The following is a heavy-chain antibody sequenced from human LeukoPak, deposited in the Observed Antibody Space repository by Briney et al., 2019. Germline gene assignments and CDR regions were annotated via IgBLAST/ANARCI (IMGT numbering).Heavy chain of an antibody. CDR3: ARDERAGYYIY. J-gene: IGHJ4*02. Sequence: GGSLRLSCEAPGFTFSTYWMSWVRQAPGRGLEWVANIKEDGSMTQYADSVRGRFTISRDYAKSSVFLQMSGLKAEDSSVYYCARDERAGYYIYWGQGTLVTVSS. D-gene: IGHD5-18*01. V-gene: IGHV3-7*01. CDR1: GFTFSTYW. CDR2: IKEDGSMT.